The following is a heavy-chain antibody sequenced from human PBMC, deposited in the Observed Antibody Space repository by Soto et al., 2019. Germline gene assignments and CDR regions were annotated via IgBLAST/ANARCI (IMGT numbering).Heavy chain of an antibody. CDR2: ISYDGSNK. Sequence: PGGSLRLSCAASGFTFSSYGMHWVRQAPGKGLEWVAVISYDGSNKYYADSVKGRFTISRDNSKNTLYLQMNSLRAEGTAVYYCAKDQGSSGYGPLDYWGQGTLVTVSS. D-gene: IGHD3-22*01. CDR3: AKDQGSSGYGPLDY. V-gene: IGHV3-30*18. CDR1: GFTFSSYG. J-gene: IGHJ4*02.